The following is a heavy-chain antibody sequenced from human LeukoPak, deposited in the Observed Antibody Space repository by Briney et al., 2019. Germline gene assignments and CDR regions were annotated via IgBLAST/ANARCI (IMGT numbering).Heavy chain of an antibody. CDR2: IYYSGST. CDR3: ARIFRLGYCSGGSCPYYFDY. Sequence: SETMSLTCTVSGGSISSGDDYWSWIRQPPGKGLEWIGYIYYSGSTYYNPSLKSRVTITVDTSKNQFSLKLSSVTAADTAVYYCARIFRLGYCSGGSCPYYFDYWGQGTLVTVSS. D-gene: IGHD2-15*01. J-gene: IGHJ4*02. V-gene: IGHV4-30-4*08. CDR1: GGSISSGDDY.